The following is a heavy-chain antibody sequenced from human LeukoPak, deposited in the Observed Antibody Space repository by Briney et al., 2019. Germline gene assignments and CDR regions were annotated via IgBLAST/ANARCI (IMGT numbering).Heavy chain of an antibody. V-gene: IGHV1-69*13. J-gene: IGHJ4*02. CDR1: GGTFSSYA. Sequence: ASVKVSCKASGGTFSSYAISGVRQAPGQGLEWVGGIIPIFGTANYAQTFKGRVTITADESTSTAYMELSSLRSEDTAVYYCARDPYYYDSSGYPKETYFDYWGQGTLVTVSS. CDR2: IIPIFGTA. D-gene: IGHD3-22*01. CDR3: ARDPYYYDSSGYPKETYFDY.